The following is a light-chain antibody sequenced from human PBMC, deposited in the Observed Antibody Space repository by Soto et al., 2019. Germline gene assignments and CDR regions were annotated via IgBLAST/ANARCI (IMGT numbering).Light chain of an antibody. CDR2: AAS. J-gene: IGKJ4*01. Sequence: DIQMTQSPSSLSASVGDRVTITCRASQSISSYLNWYQQKPGKAPKLLIYAASSLQSGVPSRFSGSGSGTDFTLTIDSLQPEDFATYYCQQTYRLPPTFGEGTKVDIK. V-gene: IGKV1-39*01. CDR3: QQTYRLPPT. CDR1: QSISSY.